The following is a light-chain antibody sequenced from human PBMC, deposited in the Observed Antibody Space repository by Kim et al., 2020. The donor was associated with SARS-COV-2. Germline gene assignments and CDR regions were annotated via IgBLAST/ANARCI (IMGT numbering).Light chain of an antibody. V-gene: IGKV1D-13*01. Sequence: ASVGDRAPITCRASQSSSRSLAWYQQKPGKAPKLLIYDASSVESGVPSRFSGSGSGTDFTLTISSLQPEDFATYYCQQFNNYPSTFGQGTRLEIK. CDR1: QSSSRS. CDR2: DAS. J-gene: IGKJ5*01. CDR3: QQFNNYPST.